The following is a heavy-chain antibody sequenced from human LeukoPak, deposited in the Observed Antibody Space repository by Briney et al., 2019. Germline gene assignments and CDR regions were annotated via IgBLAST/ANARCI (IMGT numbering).Heavy chain of an antibody. CDR3: ARDGGGVSSWVSH. CDR1: GYSFSSYW. V-gene: IGHV5-10-1*01. CDR2: IDPGDSFT. Sequence: PGESLKISCKGSGYSFSSYWISWVRQMPGKGLEWMGRIDPGDSFTKYRPSLECRVTISADKSLSTVYLQWSSLKASDTAIYYCARDGGGVSSWVSHWGQGTLVTVSS. J-gene: IGHJ4*02. D-gene: IGHD2-8*02.